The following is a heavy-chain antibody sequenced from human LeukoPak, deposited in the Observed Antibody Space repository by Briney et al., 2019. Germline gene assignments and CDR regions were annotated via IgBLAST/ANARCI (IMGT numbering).Heavy chain of an antibody. CDR1: GVIVSRNF. CDR3: ARGSGSGWPLDR. CDR2: MYAGGTT. J-gene: IGHJ5*02. V-gene: IGHV3-53*01. D-gene: IGHD6-19*01. Sequence: PGGSLRLSCAASGVIVSRNFMSWVRQAPGKGLQWVAIMYAGGTTDYSDSVRGRFHISRDSSNNTLSLQINSLRAEHTAVYYCARGSGSGWPLDRWGQGALVTVSS.